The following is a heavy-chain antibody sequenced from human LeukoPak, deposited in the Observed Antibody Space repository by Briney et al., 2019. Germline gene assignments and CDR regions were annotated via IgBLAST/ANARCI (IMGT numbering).Heavy chain of an antibody. Sequence: SETLSLTCTVSGGSISSSSYYWGWIRQPPGKGLEWIGSIYYSGSTYYNPSLKSRVTISVDTSKNQFSLKLSSVTAADTAVYYSARALTTVTTNPFYYYYYMDVWGKGTTVTVSS. J-gene: IGHJ6*03. CDR3: ARALTTVTTNPFYYYYYMDV. D-gene: IGHD4-11*01. V-gene: IGHV4-39*07. CDR2: IYYSGST. CDR1: GGSISSSSYY.